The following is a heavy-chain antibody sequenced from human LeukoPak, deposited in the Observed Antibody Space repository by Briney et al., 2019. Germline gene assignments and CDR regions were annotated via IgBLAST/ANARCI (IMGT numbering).Heavy chain of an antibody. CDR2: MNCDNGGT. CDR3: VRDGDIDAYDL. Sequence: ASVKVSCKASGYTFTEYYFHWVRQAPGQGLAWMGWMNCDNGGTHSAQKFQGRVTMTRDTSISTAYMELNRLGSDDTAVYYCVRDGDIDAYDLWGQGTMVTVST. J-gene: IGHJ3*01. CDR1: GYTFTEYY. V-gene: IGHV1-2*02. D-gene: IGHD3-3*01.